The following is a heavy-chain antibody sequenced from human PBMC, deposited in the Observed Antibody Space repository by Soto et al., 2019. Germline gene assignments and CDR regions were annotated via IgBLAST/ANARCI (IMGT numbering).Heavy chain of an antibody. Sequence: EVQLLESGGGLVQPGGSLRLSCAASVLTFSSYAMSWVRQAPGKGLEWVATISSSGSTYYADSVKGRFTISRDNSENSLYLQMNSLRDEDTAVYYCARSITGTLADYWGQGTLVTVSS. D-gene: IGHD1-7*01. CDR2: ISSSGST. CDR3: ARSITGTLADY. V-gene: IGHV3-23*01. CDR1: VLTFSSYA. J-gene: IGHJ4*02.